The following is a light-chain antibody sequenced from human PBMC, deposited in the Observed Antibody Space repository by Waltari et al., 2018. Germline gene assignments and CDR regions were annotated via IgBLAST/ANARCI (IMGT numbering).Light chain of an antibody. V-gene: IGKV1-33*01. CDR3: QQYDNLPLT. CDR1: QDISNY. CDR2: DAS. J-gene: IGKJ4*01. Sequence: DIQMTKSPSSLSASVGDRVTITCQASQDISNYLNRYQQKPGKAPKLLFYDASNLETGVPSRFSGSGSGTDFTFTISSLQPEDIATYSCQQYDNLPLTFGGGTKVEIK.